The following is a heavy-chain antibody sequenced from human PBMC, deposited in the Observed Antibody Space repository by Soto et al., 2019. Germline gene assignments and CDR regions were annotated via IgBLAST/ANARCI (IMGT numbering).Heavy chain of an antibody. CDR2: IDPSDSYT. CDR3: ARRYYGSGRYYKAVETGMDV. CDR1: GYSFTSYW. J-gene: IGHJ6*02. V-gene: IGHV5-10-1*01. D-gene: IGHD3-10*01. Sequence: GESLKISCKGSGYSFTSYWISWVRQMPGKGLEWMGRIDPSDSYTNYSPSFQGHVTISADKSISTAYLQWSSLKASDTAMYYCARRYYGSGRYYKAVETGMDVRGQGTTVTVSS.